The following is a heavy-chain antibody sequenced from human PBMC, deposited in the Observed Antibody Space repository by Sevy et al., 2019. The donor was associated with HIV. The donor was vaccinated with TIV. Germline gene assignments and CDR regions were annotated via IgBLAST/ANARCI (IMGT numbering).Heavy chain of an antibody. D-gene: IGHD5-12*01. CDR2: LSRHIRTI. J-gene: IGHJ4*02. CDR1: GFTFDDYA. Sequence: GGSLRLSCAASGFTFDDYAMHWVRQAPGKGLEWVSGLSRHIRTIGYADSVKGRFTISRGNARNSLYLQMNSLRAEDTAFYYCVKDKVDGDSGYGLFDFWGQGTLVTVSS. V-gene: IGHV3-9*01. CDR3: VKDKVDGDSGYGLFDF.